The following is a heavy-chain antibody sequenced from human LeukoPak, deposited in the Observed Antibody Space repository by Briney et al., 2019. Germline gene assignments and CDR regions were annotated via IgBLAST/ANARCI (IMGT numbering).Heavy chain of an antibody. D-gene: IGHD4-11*01. V-gene: IGHV1-18*01. J-gene: IGHJ4*02. CDR1: NYSFISYG. CDR3: RRFYSNFGDY. CDR2: VSAYNGKT. Sequence: ASVKVSCKASNYSFISYGIGWVRQPPGQGLEWMGWVSAYNGKTSYAEQFRGRVTMTADTSTATGYMELTGLTSDDTAVYYCRRFYSNFGDYWGQGTRVAVSS.